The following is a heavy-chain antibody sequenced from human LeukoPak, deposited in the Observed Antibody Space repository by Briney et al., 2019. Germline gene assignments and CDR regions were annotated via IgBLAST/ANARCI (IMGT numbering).Heavy chain of an antibody. CDR2: ISSSSSYI. V-gene: IGHV3-21*04. J-gene: IGHJ4*02. CDR3: AKGPYYSGSSGYPDY. Sequence: GGSLRLSCAASGFTFSSYSMNWVRHAPGKGLEWVSSISSSSSYIYYADSLKDRFTISRANSKAPLYLGMNSLRAQYTAVYYCAKGPYYSGSSGYPDYWGQGTLATVSS. CDR1: GFTFSSYS. D-gene: IGHD3-22*01.